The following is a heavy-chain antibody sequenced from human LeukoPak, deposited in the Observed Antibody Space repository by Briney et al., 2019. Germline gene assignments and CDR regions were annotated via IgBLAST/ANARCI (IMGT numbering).Heavy chain of an antibody. D-gene: IGHD5-18*01. J-gene: IGHJ6*02. CDR3: ARDPRGYSYGYYYYYGMDV. CDR1: GYTFTGYY. CDR2: INPNSGGT. Sequence: ASVTVSCMASGYTFTGYYMHWVRQAPGQGLEWMGWINPNSGGTNYAQKFQGWVTMTRDTSISTAYMELSRLRSDDTAVYYCARDPRGYSYGYYYYYGMDVWGQGTTVTVSS. V-gene: IGHV1-2*04.